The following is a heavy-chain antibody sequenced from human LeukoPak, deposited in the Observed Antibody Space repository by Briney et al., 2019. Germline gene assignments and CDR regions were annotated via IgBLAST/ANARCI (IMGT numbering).Heavy chain of an antibody. CDR1: GFTFSDAW. Sequence: GGSLRLSCADSGFTFSDAWMSWVRQAPGKGLEWVGRIKSKIDGGTIDYGAPVKGRFTISRDDSRNTLYLQMNSLKTEDTAVYYCTTRRQDGCWGQGTLVTV. V-gene: IGHV3-15*01. J-gene: IGHJ4*02. CDR3: TTRRQDGC. D-gene: IGHD6-25*01. CDR2: IKSKIDGGTI.